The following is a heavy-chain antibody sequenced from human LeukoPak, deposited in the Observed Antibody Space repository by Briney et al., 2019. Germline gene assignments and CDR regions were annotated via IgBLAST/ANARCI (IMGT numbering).Heavy chain of an antibody. CDR2: ISNNGGYT. Sequence: HPGGSLRLSCAASGFTFSSSAMSWVRQAPGKGLEWVSAISNNGGYTYYADSVQGRFTISRDNSKNSLYLQMNSLRTEDTALYYCAKDMWGGYDYVWGSPHFDYWGQGTLVTVSS. D-gene: IGHD3-16*01. CDR3: AKDMWGGYDYVWGSPHFDY. J-gene: IGHJ4*02. V-gene: IGHV3-23*01. CDR1: GFTFSSSA.